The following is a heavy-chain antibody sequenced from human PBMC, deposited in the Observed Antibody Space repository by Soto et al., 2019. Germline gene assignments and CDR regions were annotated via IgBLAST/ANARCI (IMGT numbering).Heavy chain of an antibody. CDR2: TYYRSKWFN. D-gene: IGHD6-19*01. J-gene: IGHJ6*02. Sequence: SQTLSLTCAISGDRVSSNSAAWNWIRQSPSRGLEWLGRTYYRSKWFNDYAMSVKSRISISADTSENNFSLHLNSVTPDDTAVYYCVRGSQLLVIPDYYYGMDVWGQGTTVTVSS. CDR1: GDRVSSNSAA. V-gene: IGHV6-1*01. CDR3: VRGSQLLVIPDYYYGMDV.